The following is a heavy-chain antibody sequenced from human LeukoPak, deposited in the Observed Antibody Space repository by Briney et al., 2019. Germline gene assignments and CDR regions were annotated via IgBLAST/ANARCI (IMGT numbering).Heavy chain of an antibody. V-gene: IGHV4-34*01. D-gene: IGHD3-22*01. CDR2: INHSGST. CDR3: ARPDTMIVVEGAFDI. CDR1: GGSFSGYY. Sequence: SETLSLTCAVYGGSFSGYYWSWIRQPPGKGLEWIGEINHSGSTNYNPSLKSRVTISVDTSKNQFSLKLSSVTAADTAVYYCARPDTMIVVEGAFDIWAQGTMVTVSS. J-gene: IGHJ3*02.